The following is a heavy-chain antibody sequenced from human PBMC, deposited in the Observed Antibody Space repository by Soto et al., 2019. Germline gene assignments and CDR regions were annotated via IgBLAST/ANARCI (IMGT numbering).Heavy chain of an antibody. CDR2: ITGSGRST. J-gene: IGHJ4*02. Sequence: EVQLLESGGGLVQPGGSLRLSCAASGFIFSSYAMSWVRQAPGKGLEWVSHITGSGRSTYYADSVKGRFTISRDNSKNNLYLQMNSLRAEDTAVYYCESHYDFWSGYYNYWGQGTLVTVSS. CDR3: ESHYDFWSGYYNY. V-gene: IGHV3-23*01. CDR1: GFIFSSYA. D-gene: IGHD3-3*01.